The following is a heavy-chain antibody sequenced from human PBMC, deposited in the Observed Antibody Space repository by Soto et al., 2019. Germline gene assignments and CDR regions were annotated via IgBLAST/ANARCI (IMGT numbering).Heavy chain of an antibody. V-gene: IGHV3-21*01. CDR1: GFTFTRYS. Sequence: EVQLVESGGDLVKPGGSLRLSCAASGFTFTRYSMNRVRQAPGKGLEWVSSISSTTNYIYYADSMKGRFTVSRDNAKNSVYLEMNSLSAEDTAVYYCARESEDLTSNFDYWGQGTLVTVSS. CDR3: ARESEDLTSNFDY. J-gene: IGHJ4*02. CDR2: ISSTTNYI.